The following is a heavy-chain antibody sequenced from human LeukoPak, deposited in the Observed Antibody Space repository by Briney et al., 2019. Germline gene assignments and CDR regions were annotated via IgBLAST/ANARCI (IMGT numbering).Heavy chain of an antibody. CDR1: GFTFYTYA. Sequence: GGSLTLSCAASGFTFYTYAMTWVRQAPGKGLEWVSALDAGGGNTYYADSVKDRFTISRDNSKNTLYLQMNSLRADDTALYFCARDHESSGCPTSDYWGQGTLVTVSS. D-gene: IGHD3-22*01. CDR3: ARDHESSGCPTSDY. V-gene: IGHV3-23*01. J-gene: IGHJ4*02. CDR2: LDAGGGNT.